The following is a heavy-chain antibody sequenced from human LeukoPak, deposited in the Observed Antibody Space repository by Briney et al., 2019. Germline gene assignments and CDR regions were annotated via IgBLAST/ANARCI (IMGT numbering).Heavy chain of an antibody. CDR1: GYTFTNYG. D-gene: IGHD6-19*01. Sequence: GASVKVSCKASGYTFTNYGITWVRQAPGQGLEWMGWISVYNGNTHYAQKLQGRVTMTTDTSTSTAYMELRSLRSDDTAVYYCARVVRYSSGPLPDLLPYYFDSWGQGTLLTVSS. V-gene: IGHV1-18*01. J-gene: IGHJ4*02. CDR3: ARVVRYSSGPLPDLLPYYFDS. CDR2: ISVYNGNT.